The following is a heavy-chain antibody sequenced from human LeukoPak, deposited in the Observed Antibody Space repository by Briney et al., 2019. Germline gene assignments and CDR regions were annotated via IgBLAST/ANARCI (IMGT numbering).Heavy chain of an antibody. CDR2: IYYSGGT. Sequence: SETLSLTCTVSGGSISSGDYCWSWIRQPPGKGLEWIGYIYYSGGTYYNPSLKSRVTISVDTSKNQFSLKLSSVTAADTAVYYCASIVGAFDAFDIWGQGTMVTVSS. CDR3: ASIVGAFDAFDI. V-gene: IGHV4-30-4*02. J-gene: IGHJ3*02. D-gene: IGHD1-26*01. CDR1: GGSISSGDYC.